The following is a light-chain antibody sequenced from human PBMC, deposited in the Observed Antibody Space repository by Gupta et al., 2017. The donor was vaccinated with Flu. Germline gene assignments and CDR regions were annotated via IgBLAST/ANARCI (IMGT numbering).Light chain of an antibody. J-gene: IGKJ2*01. CDR1: QDISNY. Sequence: DIQMTQSPSSLSASVGDRVTITCQASQDISNYLNWYQQKPGKAPKLLIYDASNGETGVPSRFSGSGYGKDFTFTSSRRQHEDIANYYCQQDDTLYTFGQGTKLEIK. V-gene: IGKV1-33*01. CDR2: DAS. CDR3: QQDDTLYT.